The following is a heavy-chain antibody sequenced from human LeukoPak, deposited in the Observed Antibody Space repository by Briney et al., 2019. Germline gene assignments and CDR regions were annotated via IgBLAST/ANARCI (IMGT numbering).Heavy chain of an antibody. CDR2: IYYSGST. V-gene: IGHV4-39*07. Sequence: SETLSLTCTVSGGSISSSSYYWGWIRQPPGKGLEWIGSIYYSGSTYYNPSLKSRVTISVDTSKNQFSLKLSSVTAADTAVYYCARDNSGSKGVDYWGQGTLVTVSS. D-gene: IGHD1-26*01. J-gene: IGHJ4*02. CDR3: ARDNSGSKGVDY. CDR1: GGSISSSSYY.